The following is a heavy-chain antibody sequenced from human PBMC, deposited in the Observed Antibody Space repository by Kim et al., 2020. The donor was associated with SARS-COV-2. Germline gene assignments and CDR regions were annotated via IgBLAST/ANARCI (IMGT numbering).Heavy chain of an antibody. V-gene: IGHV1-46*01. CDR3: ARERDDLTGHGSFDY. D-gene: IGHD3-3*01. Sequence: QKFQGRVTMTRDTSTSTVYMELSSLRSEDTAVYYCARERDDLTGHGSFDYWGQGTLVTVSS. J-gene: IGHJ4*02.